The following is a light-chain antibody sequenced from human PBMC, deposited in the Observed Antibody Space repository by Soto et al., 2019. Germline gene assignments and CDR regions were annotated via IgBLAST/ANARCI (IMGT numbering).Light chain of an antibody. CDR1: QSISTN. CDR3: QQYTNWRT. Sequence: EIVMTQSPATLSVSPGERATLSCRASQSISTNLVWYQFKPGQAPRLLIYDASIRAAGVPDRFSGSGSGTEFTLTISSPQADDFAVYYCQQYTNWRTFGQGTRVEI. CDR2: DAS. V-gene: IGKV3-15*01. J-gene: IGKJ1*01.